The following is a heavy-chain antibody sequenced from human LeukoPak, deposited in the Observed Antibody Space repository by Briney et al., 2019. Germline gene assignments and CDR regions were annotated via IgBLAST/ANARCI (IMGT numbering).Heavy chain of an antibody. V-gene: IGHV4-39*07. Sequence: PSETLSLTCTVSGGSISSSSYYRGWIRQPPGKGLEWIGSIYYSGSTYYNPSLKSRVTISVDTSKNQFSLKLSSVTAADTAVYYCARDRETSYYDYVWGSYRYTYYFDYWGQGTLVTVSS. CDR2: IYYSGST. J-gene: IGHJ4*02. CDR1: GGSISSSSYY. D-gene: IGHD3-16*02. CDR3: ARDRETSYYDYVWGSYRYTYYFDY.